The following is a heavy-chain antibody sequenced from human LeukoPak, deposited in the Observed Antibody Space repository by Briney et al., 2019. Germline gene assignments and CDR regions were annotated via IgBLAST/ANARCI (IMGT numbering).Heavy chain of an antibody. Sequence: ASVKVSCKASGGTFSSYAISWVRQAPGQGLEWMGGIIPIFGTANYAQKFQGRVTITADESTSTAYMELSSLRSEDTAVYYCARPTSGHSGSELLLRRVKEGRAFDIWGQGTMVTVSS. V-gene: IGHV1-69*13. CDR2: IIPIFGTA. D-gene: IGHD2-15*01. J-gene: IGHJ3*02. CDR3: ARPTSGHSGSELLLRRVKEGRAFDI. CDR1: GGTFSSYA.